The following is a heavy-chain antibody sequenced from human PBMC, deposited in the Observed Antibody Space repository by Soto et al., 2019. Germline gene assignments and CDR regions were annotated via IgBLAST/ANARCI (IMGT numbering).Heavy chain of an antibody. CDR3: ARDNTYYYGSGSYGY. CDR1: GGTFSSYA. J-gene: IGHJ4*02. Sequence: QVQLVQSGAEVKKPGSSVKVSCKASGGTFSSYAISWVRQAPGQGLEWMGGIIPIFGTANYAQKFQGRVTITAVESTSTAYMELSSVRSEDTAVYYCARDNTYYYGSGSYGYWGQGTLVTVSS. CDR2: IIPIFGTA. V-gene: IGHV1-69*12. D-gene: IGHD3-10*01.